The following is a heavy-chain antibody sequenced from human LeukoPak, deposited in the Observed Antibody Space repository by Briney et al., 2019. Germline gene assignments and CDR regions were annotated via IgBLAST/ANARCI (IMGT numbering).Heavy chain of an antibody. Sequence: SETLSLTCAVYGGSFTGRSWNWIRQVPGKGLEWIGSIYYSGNTYYNASLKSQVSISIDTSKNQFSLRLTSVTAADTAVYYCARQTGSGLFILPGGQGTLVTVSP. CDR3: ARQTGSGLFILP. V-gene: IGHV4-34*01. CDR2: IYYSGNT. D-gene: IGHD3/OR15-3a*01. J-gene: IGHJ4*02. CDR1: GGSFTGRS.